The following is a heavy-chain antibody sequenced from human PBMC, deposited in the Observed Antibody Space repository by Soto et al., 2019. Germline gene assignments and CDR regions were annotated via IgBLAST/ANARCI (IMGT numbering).Heavy chain of an antibody. J-gene: IGHJ6*03. V-gene: IGHV1-69*05. D-gene: IGHD3-16*02. CDR2: IIPIFGTA. Sequence: SVKVSCKASGGTFSSYAISWVRQAPGQGLEWMGGIIPIFGTANYAQKFQGRVTMTRNTSISTAYMELSSLRSEDTAVYYCARGPSYTRYYYYYYMDVWGKGTTVTVSS. CDR1: GGTFSSYA. CDR3: ARGPSYTRYYYYYYMDV.